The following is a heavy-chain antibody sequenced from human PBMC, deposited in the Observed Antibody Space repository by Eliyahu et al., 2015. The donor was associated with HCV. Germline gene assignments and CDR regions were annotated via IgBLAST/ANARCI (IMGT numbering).Heavy chain of an antibody. Sequence: QVQLQESGPGLVKPSETLSLTCTVXGGSITTYYWSWIRQPPGKGLEWIGYIHYRGRTNPNPSPPPRVTISVDTSKNQFSLNLTSVTAADTAVYYCASGGGGIAVAGTGGWFDPWGQGTLVTVSS. D-gene: IGHD6-19*01. CDR3: ASGGGGIAVAGTGGWFDP. J-gene: IGHJ5*02. CDR1: GGSITTYY. V-gene: IGHV4-59*01. CDR2: IHYRGRT.